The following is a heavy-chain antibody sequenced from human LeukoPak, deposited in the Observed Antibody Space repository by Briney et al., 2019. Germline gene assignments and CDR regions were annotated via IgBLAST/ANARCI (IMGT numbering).Heavy chain of an antibody. CDR2: IYTSGST. V-gene: IGHV4-61*02. CDR3: ARRLTDHASDI. J-gene: IGHJ3*02. CDR1: GGSISSGSYY. Sequence: SETRSLTCTVSGGSISSGSYYWSWIRQPAGKGLEWIGRIYTSGSTNYNPSLKSRVTISVDTSKNQFSLKLSSVTAADTAVYYCARRLTDHASDIWGQGTMVTVSS.